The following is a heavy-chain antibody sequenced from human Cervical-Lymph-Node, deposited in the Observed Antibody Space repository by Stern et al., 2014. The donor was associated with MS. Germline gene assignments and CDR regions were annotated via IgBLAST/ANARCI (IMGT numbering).Heavy chain of an antibody. V-gene: IGHV1-18*01. Sequence: VQLVESGAEVKKPGASVKVSCKASGYTFTSYGISWVRQAPGQGLEWMGWISTCNGNTNEAKKLQGRVTMTTDTSTSTAYMELRSLRSDDTAVYYCTRGLLDSENAFDIWGQGTMVTVSS. CDR1: GYTFTSYG. CDR2: ISTCNGNT. J-gene: IGHJ3*02. D-gene: IGHD1-26*01. CDR3: TRGLLDSENAFDI.